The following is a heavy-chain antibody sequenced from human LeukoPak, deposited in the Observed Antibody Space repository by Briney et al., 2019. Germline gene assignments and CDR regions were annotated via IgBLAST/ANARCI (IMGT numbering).Heavy chain of an antibody. V-gene: IGHV7-4-1*02. CDR2: INTNTENP. J-gene: IGHJ4*02. CDR3: ARGQPWLPY. Sequence: GASVKVSCKASKYTFTSYAMHWVRQAPGQGLEWMGWINTNTENPTYAQGFTGRFVFSLDTSVSTAYLQISSLEADDTAVYYCARGQPWLPYWGQGSLVTVSS. D-gene: IGHD5-24*01. CDR1: KYTFTSYA.